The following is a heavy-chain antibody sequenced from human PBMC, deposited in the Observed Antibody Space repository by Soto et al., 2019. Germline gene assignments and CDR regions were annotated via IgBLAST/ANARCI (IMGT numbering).Heavy chain of an antibody. Sequence: PGGSLRLSCAASGFTFSSYSMNWVRQAPGKGLEWVSSISSSSSYIYYADSVKGRFTISRDNAKNSLYLQMNSLRAEDTAVYYCASSSQLLHYGMDVWGQGTTVTVSS. D-gene: IGHD2-2*01. CDR3: ASSSQLLHYGMDV. J-gene: IGHJ6*02. V-gene: IGHV3-21*01. CDR2: ISSSSSYI. CDR1: GFTFSSYS.